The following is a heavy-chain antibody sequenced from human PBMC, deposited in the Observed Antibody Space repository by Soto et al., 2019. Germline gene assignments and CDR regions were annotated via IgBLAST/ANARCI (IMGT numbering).Heavy chain of an antibody. CDR2: ITHCGST. Sequence: EQLQQLGAGLLKPSETLSLPCAVYCWSFSGYYLSWIRQPPRKGLEWIGEITHCGSTNGNPSLKRRVTLSVDTYNNRFYVRLSSVPAADTAVYYWARRWAGAKNNWFDPWCQGTQVSVSS. CDR3: ARRWAGAKNNWFDP. J-gene: IGHJ5*02. V-gene: IGHV4-34*01. D-gene: IGHD2-15*01. CDR1: CWSFSGYY.